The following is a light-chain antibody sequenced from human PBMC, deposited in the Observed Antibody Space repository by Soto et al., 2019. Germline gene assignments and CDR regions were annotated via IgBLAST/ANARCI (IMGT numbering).Light chain of an antibody. J-gene: IGKJ5*01. V-gene: IGKV1-39*01. CDR2: AAS. Sequence: DIQMTQSPSSLSASVGDRVTITCRASQSISSYLNLYQQKPGKAPKLLIYAASSLQSGVPSRFSGSGSGTDFTLTISSLQPEDFATYYCQQSYRTPPITFGQGTRLEI. CDR3: QQSYRTPPIT. CDR1: QSISSY.